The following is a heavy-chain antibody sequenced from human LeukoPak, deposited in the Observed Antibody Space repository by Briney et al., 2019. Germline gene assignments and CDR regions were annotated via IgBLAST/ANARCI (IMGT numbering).Heavy chain of an antibody. J-gene: IGHJ4*02. D-gene: IGHD4-17*01. CDR3: AQTTTVPDYLDY. V-gene: IGHV3-74*01. CDR1: GFTFSSYW. CDR2: INSDGSST. Sequence: GGSLRLSCAASGFTFSSYWMHWVRQAPGKGLVWVSRINSDGSSTTYADSVKGRFTISRDNAKNTLYLQMNSLRAEDTAVYFCAQTTTVPDYLDYWGQGTLVTVSS.